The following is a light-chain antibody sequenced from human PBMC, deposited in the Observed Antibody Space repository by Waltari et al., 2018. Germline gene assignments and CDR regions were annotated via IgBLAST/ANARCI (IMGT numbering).Light chain of an antibody. Sequence: QSALTQPPSASGSPGQSVTISCTGTSSDVAGYNYVSWCQQRPGKAPNLRIYGVSQRPSGVPDRFSGSKSGNPASLTVSVLQAEDEADYYCSSYAGSDNFVIFGGGTKLTVL. CDR2: GVS. CDR3: SSYAGSDNFVI. J-gene: IGLJ2*01. CDR1: SSDVAGYNY. V-gene: IGLV2-8*01.